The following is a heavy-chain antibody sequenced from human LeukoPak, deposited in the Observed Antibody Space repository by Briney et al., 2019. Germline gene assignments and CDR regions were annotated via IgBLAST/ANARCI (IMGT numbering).Heavy chain of an antibody. V-gene: IGHV3-48*03. J-gene: IGHJ4*02. CDR2: ISRSGSTI. D-gene: IGHD5-12*01. CDR1: GFTFSSYE. CDR3: ARDPGSGYEEHFDY. Sequence: GGSLRLSCAASGFTFSSYEMNWVRQAPGKGLEWVSYISRSGSTIYYADSVKGRFTISRDNAKDSLYLQMNSLRAEDTAVYYCARDPGSGYEEHFDYWGQGTLVTVSS.